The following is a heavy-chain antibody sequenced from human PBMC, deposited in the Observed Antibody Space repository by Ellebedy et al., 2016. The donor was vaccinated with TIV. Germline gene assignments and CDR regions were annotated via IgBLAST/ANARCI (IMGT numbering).Heavy chain of an antibody. CDR2: ISNDGSST. D-gene: IGHD2-21*01. CDR3: TPWGLGGY. CDR1: GFTFSNYW. Sequence: GESLKISCAASGFTFSNYWMHWVRQAPGRGLVWVSRISNDGSSTSYADPVKGRFTISRDNAKNTLYLQMNSLRVEDTAAYYCTPWGLGGYWGQGTLVTVSS. J-gene: IGHJ4*02. V-gene: IGHV3-74*01.